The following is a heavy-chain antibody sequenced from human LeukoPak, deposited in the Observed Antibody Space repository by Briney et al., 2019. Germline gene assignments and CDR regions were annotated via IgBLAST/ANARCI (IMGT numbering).Heavy chain of an antibody. Sequence: GRSLRLSCAASGFTFSSYALHWVRQAPGKGLEWVAVIWYDDGSNKYYADSVKGRFIISRDNSKNTLYLQMNSLRAEDTAVYYCATLRLYGSGSYSSSWWGQGTLVTVSS. D-gene: IGHD3-10*01. V-gene: IGHV3-33*01. CDR1: GFTFSSYA. CDR2: IWYDDGSNK. CDR3: ATLRLYGSGSYSSSW. J-gene: IGHJ4*02.